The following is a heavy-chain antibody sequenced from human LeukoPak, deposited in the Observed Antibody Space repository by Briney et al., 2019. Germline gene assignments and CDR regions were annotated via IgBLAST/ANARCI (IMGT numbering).Heavy chain of an antibody. V-gene: IGHV3-33*06. CDR3: GKGQLWFGEARVDY. CDR2: IWYDGSNK. CDR1: GFTFSSYG. J-gene: IGHJ4*02. Sequence: PGRSLRLSCAASGFTFSSYGMHWVRQAPGKRLEWVAVIWYDGSNKYYADSVKGRFTISRDNSKNTLYLQMNSLRAEDTAVYYCGKGQLWFGEARVDYWGQGTLVTVSS. D-gene: IGHD3-10*01.